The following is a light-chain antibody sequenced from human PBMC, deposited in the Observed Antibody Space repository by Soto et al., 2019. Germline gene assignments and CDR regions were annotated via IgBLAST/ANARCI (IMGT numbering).Light chain of an antibody. CDR2: GAS. Sequence: IVLTPSPATLSLSPSQRSTLSGRTSQSVSSSLAWYQQKPGQAPRLLIYGASNGAAGIPARFSGSGSGTEFTLTISSLQSEDFAVYYCQQYSNWPLTFGGGTKVDIK. V-gene: IGKV3-11*01. CDR1: QSVSSS. J-gene: IGKJ4*01. CDR3: QQYSNWPLT.